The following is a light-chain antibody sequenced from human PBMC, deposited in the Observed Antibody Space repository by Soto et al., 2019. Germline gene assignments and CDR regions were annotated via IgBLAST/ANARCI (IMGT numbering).Light chain of an antibody. J-gene: IGKJ5*01. CDR2: KAS. CDR3: QQHNSFSIT. CDR1: ESIDSW. V-gene: IGKV1-5*03. Sequence: DIQMTQSPSTLSASVGDRVTITCRASESIDSWLAWHQQKPGRAPKLLISKASSLESGVPSRFSGSGSGTEFTLTINSLQADDFATYYCQQHNSFSITFGQGTRLEIK.